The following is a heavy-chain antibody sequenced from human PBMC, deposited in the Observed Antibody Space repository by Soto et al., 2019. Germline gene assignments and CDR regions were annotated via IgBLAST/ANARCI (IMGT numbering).Heavy chain of an antibody. CDR3: ARGYRENYFYAIDV. CDR1: GGSFSKYG. J-gene: IGHJ6*02. D-gene: IGHD1-26*01. CDR2: IIPMFGIG. V-gene: IGHV1-69*01. Sequence: QVQLVQSGAEVKMPGSSVRVSCKASGGSFSKYGISWVRQAPGQGLEWMGGIIPMFGIGNYAEKFLGRVTITADESTSTSHMELSSLRSADTAVYFCARGYRENYFYAIDVCGQGTPVTVSS.